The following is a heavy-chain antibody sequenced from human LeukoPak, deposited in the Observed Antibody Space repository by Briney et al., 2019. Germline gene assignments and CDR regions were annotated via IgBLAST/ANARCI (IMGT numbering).Heavy chain of an antibody. J-gene: IGHJ4*02. V-gene: IGHV3-30-3*01. Sequence: TGGSLRLSCAASGFTFSSYAMHWVRQAPGKGLEWVAVISYDGSNKYYADSVKGRFTISGDNSKNTLYLQMNSLRAEDTAVYYCAREARDGYNRFDYWGQGTLVTVSS. D-gene: IGHD5-24*01. CDR2: ISYDGSNK. CDR3: AREARDGYNRFDY. CDR1: GFTFSSYA.